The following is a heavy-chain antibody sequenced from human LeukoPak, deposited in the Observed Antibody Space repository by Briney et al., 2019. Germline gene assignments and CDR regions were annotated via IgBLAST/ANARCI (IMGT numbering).Heavy chain of an antibody. CDR3: AVTAGHSDY. D-gene: IGHD6-13*01. CDR2: ISTYT. J-gene: IGHJ4*02. V-gene: IGHV1-8*02. Sequence: ASVKVSCKASGYTFTTHGFSWVRQAPGEGLEWMGWISTYTNYAQKFQGRVTMTRNTSISTAYMELSSLRSEDTAVYYCAVTAGHSDYWGQGTLVTVSS. CDR1: GYTFTTHG.